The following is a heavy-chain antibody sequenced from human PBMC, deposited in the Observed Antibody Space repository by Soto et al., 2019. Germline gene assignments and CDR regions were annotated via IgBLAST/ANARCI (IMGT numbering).Heavy chain of an antibody. J-gene: IGHJ3*02. CDR2: ISPYDDST. CDR1: GYTFIRYG. D-gene: IGHD3-9*01. Sequence: ASVKVSCKASGYTFIRYGITWVRQAPGQGFEWMGWISPYDDSTIYAQKLQGRVTMTTDTSTSTAYMELRSLRSDDTAVYYCATAASDLLTVYYNGGAFEIWGKGTMVPVSS. CDR3: ATAASDLLTVYYNGGAFEI. V-gene: IGHV1-18*01.